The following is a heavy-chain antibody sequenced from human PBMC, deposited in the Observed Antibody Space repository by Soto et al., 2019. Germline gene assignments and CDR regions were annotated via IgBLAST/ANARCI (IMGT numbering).Heavy chain of an antibody. V-gene: IGHV1-69*01. Sequence: QVQLVQSGAEVKKPGTSVKVSCEVSGGTFSNYAITWVRQAPGQGLEWLGGAIPVYGSTNYAQKFQGRVTITAGESATTTFMELSSLRSDDTAVYYCARRGVANSRDAFDIWGQGPLVTVS. CDR1: GGTFSNYA. CDR3: ARRGVANSRDAFDI. D-gene: IGHD1-26*01. J-gene: IGHJ3*02. CDR2: AIPVYGST.